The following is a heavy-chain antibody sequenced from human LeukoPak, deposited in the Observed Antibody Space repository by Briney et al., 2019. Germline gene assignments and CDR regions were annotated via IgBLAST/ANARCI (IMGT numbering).Heavy chain of an antibody. CDR1: GCTFSSYW. Sequence: GGSLRLSCAASGCTFSSYWMSWVRQAPGKGLEWVANIKQDGSEKYYVDSVKGRFTISRDNAKNSLYLQMNSLRAEDTAVYYCARRLERITMIVVVSVFDYWGQGTLVTVSS. V-gene: IGHV3-7*01. J-gene: IGHJ4*02. D-gene: IGHD3-22*01. CDR2: IKQDGSEK. CDR3: ARRLERITMIVVVSVFDY.